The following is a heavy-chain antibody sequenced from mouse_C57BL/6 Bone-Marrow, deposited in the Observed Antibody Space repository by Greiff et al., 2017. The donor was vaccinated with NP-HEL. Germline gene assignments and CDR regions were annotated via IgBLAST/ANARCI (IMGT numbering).Heavy chain of an antibody. CDR3: ARYPLYYYGSSYDY. D-gene: IGHD1-1*01. V-gene: IGHV1-64*01. CDR2: IHPNSGST. J-gene: IGHJ2*01. Sequence: QVQLQQPGAELVKPGASVKLSCKASGYTFTSYWMHWVKQRPGQGLEWIGMIHPNSGSTNYNEKFKSKATLPVDKSSSTAYMQLSSLTSDDSAVYYCARYPLYYYGSSYDYWGQGTTLTVSS. CDR1: GYTFTSYW.